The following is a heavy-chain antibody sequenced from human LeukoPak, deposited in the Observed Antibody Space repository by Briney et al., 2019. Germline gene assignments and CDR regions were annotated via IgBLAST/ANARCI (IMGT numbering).Heavy chain of an antibody. D-gene: IGHD2-15*01. V-gene: IGHV3-23*01. CDR3: AKAPVTSCRGAFCYPFDY. Sequence: PGGSLRLSCTASVLTFSNYDMSWVRQAPGKGLEWVSGIGTTGTTFYADSGKGRFTISRDNSKNTLYLQMNSLRVEDTALYYCAKAPVTSCRGAFCYPFDYWGQGTLVTVSS. J-gene: IGHJ4*02. CDR1: VLTFSNYD. CDR2: IGTTGTT.